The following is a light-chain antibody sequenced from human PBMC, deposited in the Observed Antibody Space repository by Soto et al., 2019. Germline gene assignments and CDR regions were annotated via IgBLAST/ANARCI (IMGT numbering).Light chain of an antibody. CDR2: WAS. Sequence: DIVMTKSPDSLAVSLGERATINCKSSQSVLYSSNNKNYLAWYQQKPGQPPKLLIYWASTRESGVPDRFSGSGSGTDFTFTISSLQSEDVAVYYCQQYYSTPQTFGQGTKVEIK. CDR1: QSVLYSSNNKNY. CDR3: QQYYSTPQT. V-gene: IGKV4-1*01. J-gene: IGKJ1*01.